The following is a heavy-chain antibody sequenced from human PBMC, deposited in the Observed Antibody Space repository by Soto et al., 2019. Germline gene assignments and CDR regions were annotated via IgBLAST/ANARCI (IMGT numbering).Heavy chain of an antibody. CDR2: LYDVDGS. D-gene: IGHD1-1*01. J-gene: IGHJ3*01. CDR1: GLTISGKKY. Sequence: DVQLVESGGGLIQPGESLRLSCAAFGLTISGKKYVAWLRQGPGKGLEWVSALYDVDGSFYADSVTGRFTTSSDSSKTTVYLQMNDLRPDDTAVYYCATWHEREHAFDVWGQGTTVTISS. V-gene: IGHV3-53*01. CDR3: ATWHEREHAFDV.